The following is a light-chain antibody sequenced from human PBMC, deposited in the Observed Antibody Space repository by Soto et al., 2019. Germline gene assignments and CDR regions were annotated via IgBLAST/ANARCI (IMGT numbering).Light chain of an antibody. CDR1: SSNIGAGYD. V-gene: IGLV1-40*01. Sequence: QSVLTQPPSVSRAPGQRVTISCTGSSSNIGAGYDVHWYQQLPGRAPKLLIYRNTNRPSGVPDRFSGSKSGTSASLAITGLQAEDEADYYCLSFDSSLSVVFGGGTKLTV. CDR2: RNT. J-gene: IGLJ2*01. CDR3: LSFDSSLSVV.